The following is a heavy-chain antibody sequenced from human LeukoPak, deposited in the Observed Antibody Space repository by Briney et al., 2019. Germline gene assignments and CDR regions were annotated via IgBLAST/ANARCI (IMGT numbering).Heavy chain of an antibody. CDR1: GFTVSSNY. CDR2: IYSGGST. J-gene: IGHJ6*02. D-gene: IGHD5-18*01. Sequence: GGSLRLSCAASGFTVSSNYMSWVRQAPGKGLEWVSVIYSGGSTYYADSVKGRFTISRDNSKNTLYLQMNSLRAEDTAVYYCARGSVTTGPFGMDVWGQGTTVTVPS. V-gene: IGHV3-66*01. CDR3: ARGSVTTGPFGMDV.